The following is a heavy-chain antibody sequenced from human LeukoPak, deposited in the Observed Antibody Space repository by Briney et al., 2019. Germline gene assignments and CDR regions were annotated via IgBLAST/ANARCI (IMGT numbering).Heavy chain of an antibody. V-gene: IGHV1-2*02. CDR3: ARVPPDYGEHYFDY. CDR1: GYTFTGYY. Sequence: ASVKVSCKASGYTFTGYYMHWVRQAPGQGLEWMGWINPNSGGTNYAETVQGRVTMSRDTSISTVYMQMSSLRSDDTAVYYCARVPPDYGEHYFDYWGQGTLVTVPS. CDR2: INPNSGGT. J-gene: IGHJ4*02. D-gene: IGHD4-17*01.